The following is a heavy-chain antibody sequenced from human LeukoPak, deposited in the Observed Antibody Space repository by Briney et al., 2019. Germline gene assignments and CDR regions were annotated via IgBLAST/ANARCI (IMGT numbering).Heavy chain of an antibody. CDR2: ISTSGSTI. CDR3: ARESYGSNAFDI. V-gene: IGHV3-11*04. Sequence: PGGSLRLSCAASGFTFSDYYMYWIRQAPGKGLEWVSYISTSGSTIYYADSVKGRLTISRDNANNSLYLQMHSLRVEDTAVYYCARESYGSNAFDIWGRGTMVTVSS. CDR1: GFTFSDYY. J-gene: IGHJ3*02. D-gene: IGHD2-15*01.